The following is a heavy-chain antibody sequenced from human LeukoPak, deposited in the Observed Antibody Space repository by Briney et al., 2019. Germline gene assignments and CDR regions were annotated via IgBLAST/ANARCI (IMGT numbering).Heavy chain of an antibody. V-gene: IGHV4-39*01. D-gene: IGHD5-18*01. CDR3: ARAPHSYGFDY. J-gene: IGHJ4*02. CDR2: IYYGGNT. Sequence: SETLSLTCNVSGGSLIIRSYYWGWIRQPPGKGLEWIGSIYYGGNTYYNASLKSRLTISVDMSKNQFSLQLNSVTPEDTAVYYCARAPHSYGFDYWGQGTLVTVSS. CDR1: GGSLIIRSYY.